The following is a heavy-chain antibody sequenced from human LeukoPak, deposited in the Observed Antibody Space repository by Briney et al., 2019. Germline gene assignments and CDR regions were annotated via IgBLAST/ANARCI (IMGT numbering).Heavy chain of an antibody. Sequence: PSETLSLTCTVSGGSLSSYYWSWIRQPPGKGLECIGYIYYSGSTNYNPSLKSRATISVDTSKNQFSLKLSSVTAADTAVYYCARIYSGWHLDYWGQGTLVTVSS. CDR2: IYYSGST. CDR1: GGSLSSYY. CDR3: ARIYSGWHLDY. V-gene: IGHV4-59*01. J-gene: IGHJ4*02. D-gene: IGHD6-19*01.